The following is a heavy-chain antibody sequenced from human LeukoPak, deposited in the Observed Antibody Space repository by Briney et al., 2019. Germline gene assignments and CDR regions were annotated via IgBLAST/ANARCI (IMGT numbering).Heavy chain of an antibody. CDR2: VYYSGST. Sequence: SETLSLTCTVSGDSISRSSYFWGWIRQPPGKGLEWIGSVYYSGSTNYNPSLKSRVTISLDMSKNQFSLKLSSVTAADTAVYYCAREITMVRGLGVDAFDIWGQGTMVTVSS. D-gene: IGHD3-10*01. V-gene: IGHV4-39*07. CDR3: AREITMVRGLGVDAFDI. J-gene: IGHJ3*02. CDR1: GDSISRSSYF.